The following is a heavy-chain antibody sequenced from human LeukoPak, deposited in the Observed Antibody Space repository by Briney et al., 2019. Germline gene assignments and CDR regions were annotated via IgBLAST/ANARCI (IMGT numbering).Heavy chain of an antibody. V-gene: IGHV4-59*10. CDR1: GGSFSGYY. Sequence: SETLSLTCAVYGGSFSGYYWSWIRQPAGKGLEWIGRIYTSGSTNYNPSLKSRVTMSVDTSKNQFSLKLSSVTAADTAVYYCARSRSGYCSSTSCYTFDYWGQGTLVTVSS. J-gene: IGHJ4*02. CDR2: IYTSGST. CDR3: ARSRSGYCSSTSCYTFDY. D-gene: IGHD2-2*02.